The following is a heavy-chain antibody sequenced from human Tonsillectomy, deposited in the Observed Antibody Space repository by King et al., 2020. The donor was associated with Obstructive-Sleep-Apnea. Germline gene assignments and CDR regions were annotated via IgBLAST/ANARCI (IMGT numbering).Heavy chain of an antibody. D-gene: IGHD3-10*01. CDR1: GFTFSSYR. V-gene: IGHV3-21*04. J-gene: IGHJ3*02. Sequence: VQLVESGGGLVKSGGSLRVSCVASGFTFSSYRMNWVRQAPGKGLEWVSSIDSYSNYIEYADSVKGRFSSSRDNAKNSLYLQMNSLRGEDTGVYYCAREYYGSGNDAFDIWGQGTVVTVSS. CDR3: AREYYGSGNDAFDI. CDR2: IDSYSNYI.